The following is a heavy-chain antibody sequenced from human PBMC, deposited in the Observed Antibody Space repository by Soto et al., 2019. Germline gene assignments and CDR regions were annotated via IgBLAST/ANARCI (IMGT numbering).Heavy chain of an antibody. CDR2: ISAYNGNT. J-gene: IGHJ6*02. V-gene: IGHV1-18*01. CDR3: ARCPYSSSSPYYYYYGMDV. D-gene: IGHD6-6*01. CDR1: GYTFTSYG. Sequence: ASVKVSCKASGYTFTSYGISWVRRAPGQGLEWMGWISAYNGNTNYAQKLQGRVTMTTDTSTSTAYMELRSLRSDDTAVYYCARCPYSSSSPYYYYYGMDVWGQGTTVTVSS.